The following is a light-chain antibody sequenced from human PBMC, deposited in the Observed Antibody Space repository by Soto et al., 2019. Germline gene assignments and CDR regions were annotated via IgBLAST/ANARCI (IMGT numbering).Light chain of an antibody. CDR2: AAS. Sequence: DIQMTQSPSSLSASVGDRVTITCRASQGIRNDLGWYQQKPGKAPKLLIYAASSLQSGVPSRFSGSGSGTDFTLTINSLQPEDFGTYYCQQSYSIRSWTFGQGTKVDIK. CDR1: QGIRND. J-gene: IGKJ1*01. CDR3: QQSYSIRSWT. V-gene: IGKV1-39*01.